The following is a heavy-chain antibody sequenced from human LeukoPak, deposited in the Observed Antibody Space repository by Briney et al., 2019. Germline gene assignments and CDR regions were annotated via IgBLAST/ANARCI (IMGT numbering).Heavy chain of an antibody. CDR3: ARDEPSYDFWSGYYSSNFDY. D-gene: IGHD3-3*01. CDR1: GASFSGYY. V-gene: IGHV4-34*01. CDR2: INHSGST. Sequence: PSETLSLTCAVYGASFSGYYWSWIRQPPGKGLEWIGEINHSGSTNYNPSLKSRVTISVDTSKNQFSLKLSSVTAADTAVYYCARDEPSYDFWSGYYSSNFDYWGQGTLVTVSS. J-gene: IGHJ4*02.